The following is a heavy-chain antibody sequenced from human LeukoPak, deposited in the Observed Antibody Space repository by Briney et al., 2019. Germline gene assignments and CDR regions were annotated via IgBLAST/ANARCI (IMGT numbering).Heavy chain of an antibody. J-gene: IGHJ4*02. V-gene: IGHV1-69*06. D-gene: IGHD2-2*01. CDR3: ASGRTDIVVVPATLRNYFFDY. Sequence: SVKVSCKASGGTFSNYAISWVRQAPGQGLEWMGGIIPMFGTANYAQKFQGRVTISADKSTSTAYMELSSLRSEDTAVYYCASGRTDIVVVPATLRNYFFDYWGQGTLVTVSS. CDR1: GGTFSNYA. CDR2: IIPMFGTA.